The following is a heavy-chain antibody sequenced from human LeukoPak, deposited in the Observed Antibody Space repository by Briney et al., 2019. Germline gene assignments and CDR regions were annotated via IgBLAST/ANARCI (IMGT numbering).Heavy chain of an antibody. V-gene: IGHV4-4*07. CDR2: IYTSGST. J-gene: IGHJ4*02. CDR3: AGGGTPMVYYFDN. D-gene: IGHD5-18*01. CDR1: GGSMSSYY. Sequence: SETLSLTCTVSGGSMSSYYWSWIRQPAGKGLEWIGRIYTSGSTSYNPSLKSRVTMSVDTSKNQFSLQLSSVTAADTAVYYCAGGGTPMVYYFDNWGQGTLVTVSS.